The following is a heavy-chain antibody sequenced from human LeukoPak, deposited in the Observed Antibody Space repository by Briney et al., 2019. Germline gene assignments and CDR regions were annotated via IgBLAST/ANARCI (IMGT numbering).Heavy chain of an antibody. CDR2: SYHSGYT. CDR1: GDSITTYY. D-gene: IGHD2-21*02. J-gene: IGHJ5*02. V-gene: IGHV4-59*03. Sequence: SETLSLTCTVSGDSITTYYWTWIRQSPGKGLEWIGYSYHSGYTNYNPSLKSRVTISVDTSKNQFSLNLKSVTPADTAVYFCAGQNVGVVTTWGQGTQVIVSS. CDR3: AGQNVGVVTT.